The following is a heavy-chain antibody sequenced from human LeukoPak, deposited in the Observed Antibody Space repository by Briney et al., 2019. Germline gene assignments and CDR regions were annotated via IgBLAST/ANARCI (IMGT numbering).Heavy chain of an antibody. CDR2: IYHSGST. J-gene: IGHJ4*02. CDR3: AAGRGDYDY. Sequence: WVRHAPGKGLEWIGSIYHSGSTYYNPSLKSRVTISVDTSKNQFSLKLSSVTAADTAVYCCAAGRGDYDYWGQGTLVTVSS. V-gene: IGHV4-38-2*01. D-gene: IGHD4-17*01.